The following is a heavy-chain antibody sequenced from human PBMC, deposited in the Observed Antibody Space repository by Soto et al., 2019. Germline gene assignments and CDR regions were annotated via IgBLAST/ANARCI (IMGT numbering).Heavy chain of an antibody. CDR3: ARITTSCGAFDT. D-gene: IGHD3-22*01. J-gene: IGHJ3*02. CDR2: TYYRSKWYN. Sequence: SQPLALTCAVSGDSVSSNSAAWNWIGQSPSRGLEWLGRTYYRSKWYNDYAVSVKSRITINPDTPKTQFSLNLNSVTPADTAVYYCARITTSCGAFDTWGQGTMVTVSS. V-gene: IGHV6-1*01. CDR1: GDSVSSNSAA.